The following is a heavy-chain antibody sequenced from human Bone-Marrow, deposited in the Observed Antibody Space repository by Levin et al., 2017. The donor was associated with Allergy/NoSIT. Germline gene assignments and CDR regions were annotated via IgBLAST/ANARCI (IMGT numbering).Heavy chain of an antibody. CDR1: GDSISSGTYH. CDR2: ILTSGTT. V-gene: IGHV4-39*01. D-gene: IGHD7-27*01. CDR3: ARRPLGYFRY. J-gene: IGHJ4*02. Sequence: PSETLSLTCTVSGDSISSGTYHWDWIRQSPGEGLEWIGTILTSGTTYYNPSLKSRVTISLDTSKNQFSLKLTSVTATDTSIYYCARRPLGYFRYWGQGALVTVSS.